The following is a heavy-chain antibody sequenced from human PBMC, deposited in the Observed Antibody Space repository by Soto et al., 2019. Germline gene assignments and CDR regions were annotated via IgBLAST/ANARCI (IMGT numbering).Heavy chain of an antibody. CDR3: AHRQNCFDTRDLDY. CDR1: GSSLSTSGVG. Sequence: SGPTLVNPTHTLTLTCTFSGSSLSTSGVGVGWVRQPPGKSLEWLALIYWNDNKYYTPSLTTRLTITKDTSKNQVVLTMTDMDPADTATYYCAHRQNCFDTRDLDYSGQVLLLPVSS. D-gene: IGHD3-22*01. V-gene: IGHV2-5*01. CDR2: IYWNDNK. J-gene: IGHJ4*02.